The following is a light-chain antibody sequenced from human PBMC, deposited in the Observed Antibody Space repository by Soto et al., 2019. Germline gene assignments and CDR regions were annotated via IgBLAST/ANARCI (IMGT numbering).Light chain of an antibody. V-gene: IGLV2-14*01. J-gene: IGLJ1*01. CDR2: EVS. CDR1: SSDVGGYNY. Sequence: QSVLTQPASVSGSPGQSITISCTGTSSDVGGYNYVSWYQQHPGKAPKLMIYEVSNRPSGVSNRFSGSKSGNTASLTISGLQAEDEADYYCSSYTSSSLEVFGTGTKVT. CDR3: SSYTSSSLEV.